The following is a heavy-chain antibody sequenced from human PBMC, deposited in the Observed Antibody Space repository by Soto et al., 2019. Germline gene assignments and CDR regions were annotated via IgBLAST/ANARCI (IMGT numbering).Heavy chain of an antibody. CDR1: GGSISSYY. CDR2: IYYSGST. Sequence: SETLSLTCTVSGGSISSYYWSWIRQPPGKGLEWIGYIYYSGSTNYNPSLKSRVTISVDTSKNQFSLKLRSVTAADTAVYYCARDGSGSSDSYYFDYWGQGAQVTVSS. D-gene: IGHD3-10*01. V-gene: IGHV4-59*12. J-gene: IGHJ4*02. CDR3: ARDGSGSSDSYYFDY.